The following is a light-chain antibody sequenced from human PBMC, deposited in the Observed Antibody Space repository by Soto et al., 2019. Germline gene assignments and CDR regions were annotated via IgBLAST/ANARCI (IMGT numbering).Light chain of an antibody. CDR2: DAS. J-gene: IGKJ4*01. V-gene: IGKV3D-15*01. Sequence: EIVLTQYPATLSVSPGERSTLSCRASQTVRNNYLAWYQQKPGQAPRLLIYDASSRATGIPDRFSGGGSGTDFTLTISSLQSEDFAVYYCQQYIRWPLTFGGGTKVDIK. CDR3: QQYIRWPLT. CDR1: QTVRNN.